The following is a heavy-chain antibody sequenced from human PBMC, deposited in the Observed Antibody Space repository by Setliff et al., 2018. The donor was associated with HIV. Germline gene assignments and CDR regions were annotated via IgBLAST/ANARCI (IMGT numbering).Heavy chain of an antibody. CDR3: ARVGGSKTSYSMDV. CDR2: FFHRGSP. J-gene: IGHJ6*02. Sequence: SETLSLTCAVSGDSMSSGDSSWSWIRQPPGKGLEWIGHFFHRGSPFYNPSPTGRVTISVDRSKNHFSLNLSSVTAADTAVYYCARVGGSKTSYSMDVWGQGTTVTVSS. V-gene: IGHV4-30-2*01. D-gene: IGHD2-15*01. CDR1: GDSMSSGDSS.